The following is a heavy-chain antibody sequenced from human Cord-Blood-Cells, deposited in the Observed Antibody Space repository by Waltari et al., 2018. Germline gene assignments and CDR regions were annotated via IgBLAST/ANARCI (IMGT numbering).Heavy chain of an antibody. CDR2: IYSGGST. CDR3: ARDVQQLVRGAFDI. Sequence: EVQLVETGGGLIQPGGSLRLSCAASGFTVSSNYMSWVRQAPGKGLEWVSVIYSGGSTYYADSVKGRFTISRDNSKNTLYLQMNSLRAEDTAVYYCARDVQQLVRGAFDIWGQGTMVTVSS. CDR1: GFTVSSNY. J-gene: IGHJ3*02. D-gene: IGHD6-6*01. V-gene: IGHV3-53*02.